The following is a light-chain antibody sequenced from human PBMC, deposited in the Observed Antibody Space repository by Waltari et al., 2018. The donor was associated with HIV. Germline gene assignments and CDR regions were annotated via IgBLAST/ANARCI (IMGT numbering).Light chain of an antibody. CDR3: TSYAGRNIFV. CDR1: TSEVGAYNY. V-gene: IGLV2-8*01. Sequence: QSALTQPPSASGSPGQSVTLSCTGKTSEVGAYNYVSWYQQHPGKAPNLMIFEFFRLPSGFPDRFSGSKSVNTASLTVSGLQAEDEADYYCTSYAGRNIFVFGGGTKLTVL. J-gene: IGLJ2*01. CDR2: EFF.